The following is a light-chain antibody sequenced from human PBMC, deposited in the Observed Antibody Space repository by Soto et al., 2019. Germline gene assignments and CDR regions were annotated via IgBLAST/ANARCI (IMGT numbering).Light chain of an antibody. CDR1: QGISNY. CDR3: QKYNSARWT. V-gene: IGKV1-27*01. CDR2: GAS. J-gene: IGKJ1*01. Sequence: DIQMTQSPSSLSASVGDRVTITCRARQGISNYLAWYQQKPAKVPKLLIYGASALQPGVPSRFSGSGSRTDFTLTISSLQPEDVATYYCQKYNSARWTFGQGNKVDIK.